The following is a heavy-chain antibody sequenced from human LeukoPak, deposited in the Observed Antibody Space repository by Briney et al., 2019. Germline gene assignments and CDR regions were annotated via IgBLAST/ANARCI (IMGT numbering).Heavy chain of an antibody. CDR1: GYTFTSYA. D-gene: IGHD3-16*02. V-gene: IGHV7-4-1*02. CDR2: INANTGNP. J-gene: IGHJ4*02. CDR3: ARDGWEYYDYVWGSYRPAVDY. Sequence: ASVKVSCKASGYTFTSYAMNWVRQAPGQGLEWMGWINANTGNPTYAQGFTGRVVFSLDTSVSTAYLQINSLKAEDTAVYYCARDGWEYYDYVWGSYRPAVDYWGQGTLVTVSS.